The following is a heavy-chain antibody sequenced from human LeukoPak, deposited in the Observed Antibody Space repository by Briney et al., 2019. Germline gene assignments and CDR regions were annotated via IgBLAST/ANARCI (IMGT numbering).Heavy chain of an antibody. CDR2: INPSGGST. J-gene: IGHJ4*02. D-gene: IGHD2/OR15-2a*01. V-gene: IGHV1-46*01. CDR1: GYTFTSYY. Sequence: ASVKVSCKASGYTFTSYYMHWVRQAPGQGLEWMGIINPSGGSTSYAQKFQGRVTMTRDTSTSTVYMELSSLRSDDTAVYYCARAQYRGAFDYWGQGTLVTVSS. CDR3: ARAQYRGAFDY.